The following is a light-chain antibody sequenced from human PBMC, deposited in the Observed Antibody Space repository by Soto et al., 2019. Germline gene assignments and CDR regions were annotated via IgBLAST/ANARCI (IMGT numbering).Light chain of an antibody. CDR3: NSYTSTNTYV. J-gene: IGLJ1*01. V-gene: IGLV2-18*02. Sequence: QSALTQPPSVSGSPGQSVTISCTGTSSDVGSYNRDSWYQQPPGTAPKLMIYEVSNRPSGVPDRFSGSKSGNTASLTISGLQAEDEADYYCNSYTSTNTYVFGTGTQLTVL. CDR2: EVS. CDR1: SSDVGSYNR.